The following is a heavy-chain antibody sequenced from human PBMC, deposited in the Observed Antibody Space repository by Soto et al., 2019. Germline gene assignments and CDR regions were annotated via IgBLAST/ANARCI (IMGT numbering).Heavy chain of an antibody. D-gene: IGHD3-16*01. CDR2: MNAKSGGI. CDR3: ARGNPFNYAGFDV. V-gene: IGHV1-2*02. Sequence: ASVKVSCKASGYLFTSYYMHWVRQAPGQGPEWMGMMNAKSGGIFYAQRFQGKFNMTWDTSLSTAYMEVGSLTSDDAAIYYCARGNPFNYAGFDVWGQGTTVTVSS. J-gene: IGHJ6*02. CDR1: GYLFTSYY.